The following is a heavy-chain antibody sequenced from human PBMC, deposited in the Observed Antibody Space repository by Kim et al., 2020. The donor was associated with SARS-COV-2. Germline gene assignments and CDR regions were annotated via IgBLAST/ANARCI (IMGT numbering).Heavy chain of an antibody. J-gene: IGHJ4*02. Sequence: KGRFTISRDNAQNALYLKMDRLRAEDTAVYYCAKGDYCSSTSCYSDNLDYWGQGTLVTVSS. V-gene: IGHV3-23*03. D-gene: IGHD2-2*01. CDR3: AKGDYCSSTSCYSDNLDY.